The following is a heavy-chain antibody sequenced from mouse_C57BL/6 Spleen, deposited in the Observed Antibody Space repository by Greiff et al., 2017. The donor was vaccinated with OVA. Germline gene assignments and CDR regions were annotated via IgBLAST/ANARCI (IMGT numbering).Heavy chain of an antibody. J-gene: IGHJ3*01. CDR2: INPNYGTT. Sequence: VHVKQSGPELVKPGASVKISCKASGYSFTDYNMNWVKQSNGKSLEWIGVINPNYGTTSYNQKFKGKATLTVDQSSSAAYMQLNSLTSEDSAVYYCARSSLLRSFAYWGQGTLVTVSA. D-gene: IGHD1-2*01. CDR1: GYSFTDYN. V-gene: IGHV1-39*01. CDR3: ARSSLLRSFAY.